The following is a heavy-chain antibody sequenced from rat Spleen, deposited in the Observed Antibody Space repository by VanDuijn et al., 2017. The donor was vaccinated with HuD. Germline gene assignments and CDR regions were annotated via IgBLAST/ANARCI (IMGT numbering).Heavy chain of an antibody. CDR1: GFTFSSNW. D-gene: IGHD4-1*01. CDR3: ARREQD. V-gene: IGHV5-19*01. CDR2: INPDGSST. Sequence: EVQLVESGGGLVQPGRSLKLSCAASGFTFSSNWLNWIRQAPGKGLEWVATINPDGSSTYYRDSVKGRFTISRDNAKSTLYLQMDSLRSEDTATYYCARREQDWGQGVMVTVSS. J-gene: IGHJ2*01.